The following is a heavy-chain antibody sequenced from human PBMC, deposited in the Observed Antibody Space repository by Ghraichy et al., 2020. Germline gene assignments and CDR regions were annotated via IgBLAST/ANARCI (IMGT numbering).Heavy chain of an antibody. D-gene: IGHD3-10*01. J-gene: IGHJ4*02. CDR1: GVSISSGDYH. V-gene: IGHV4-31*03. CDR3: VSYLRCASGRSY. Sequence: SQTLSLTCTVSGVSISSGDYHWTWVRQNPGKGLEWIGHTYSSGRISYSPSLDSRVTISLDTSKNQFSLNLNSVTAADTAVYYCVSYLRCASGRSYWCLGTLVTVSS. CDR2: TYSSGRI.